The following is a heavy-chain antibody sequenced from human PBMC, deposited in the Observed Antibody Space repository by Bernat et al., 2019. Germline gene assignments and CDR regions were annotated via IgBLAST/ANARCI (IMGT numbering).Heavy chain of an antibody. Sequence: EVQLVESGGDLVQPGGSLRLSCAASGFTFSSYAMSWVRQAPGKGLEWVSAISGSGGSTYYADSVKGRFTISRDNSKNTLYLQMNSLRAEDTAVYYCARSLLDYYGMDVWGQGTTVTVSS. D-gene: IGHD3-3*01. V-gene: IGHV3-23*04. CDR1: GFTFSSYA. CDR3: ARSLLDYYGMDV. J-gene: IGHJ6*02. CDR2: ISGSGGST.